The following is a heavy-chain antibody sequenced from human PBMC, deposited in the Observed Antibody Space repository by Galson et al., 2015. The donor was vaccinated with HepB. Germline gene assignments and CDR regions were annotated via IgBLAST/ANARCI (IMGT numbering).Heavy chain of an antibody. J-gene: IGHJ6*02. CDR3: VRDRDKDSGYGYYYYGMDV. CDR1: RFTFSSYS. Sequence: LRLSCAASRFTFSSYSLNWVRQAPGKGLEWVSYISSSSNTIYYAESVKGRFTISRDNAKNSLYLQMNSLRAEDTAVYFCVRDRDKDSGYGYYYYGMDVWGQGTTVTVPS. D-gene: IGHD5-18*01. CDR2: ISSSSNTI. V-gene: IGHV3-48*04.